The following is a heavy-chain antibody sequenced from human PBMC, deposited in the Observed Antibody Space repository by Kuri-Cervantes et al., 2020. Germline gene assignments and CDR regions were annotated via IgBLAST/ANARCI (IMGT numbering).Heavy chain of an antibody. V-gene: IGHV4-34*01. CDR3: ARTGRPYNDFWSGYYTDDWFDS. D-gene: IGHD3-3*01. CDR1: RGSFSSHY. CDR2: INHSGSA. Sequence: SETLSLTCAVSRGSFSSHYWNWIRQPPGKGLEWIGEINHSGSAKYESSLRSRLTISVDTSKSQVSLKLRSVTAADTAIYYCARTGRPYNDFWSGYYTDDWFDSWGQGTLVTVSS. J-gene: IGHJ5*01.